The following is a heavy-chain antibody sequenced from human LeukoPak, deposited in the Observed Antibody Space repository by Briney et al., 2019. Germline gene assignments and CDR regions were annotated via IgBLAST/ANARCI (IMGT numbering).Heavy chain of an antibody. CDR3: ARQIGVSIDY. CDR1: RFIFGSFD. Sequence: PGGSLRLSCAASRFIFGSFDMHWVRQAPGKGLEWVTFIRFDGSNKYYADSAKGRFTISRDNSKNTLYLQMSSLRPEDTAVYYCARQIGVSIDYWGQGTLVTVSS. J-gene: IGHJ4*02. D-gene: IGHD5/OR15-5a*01. V-gene: IGHV3-30*02. CDR2: IRFDGSNK.